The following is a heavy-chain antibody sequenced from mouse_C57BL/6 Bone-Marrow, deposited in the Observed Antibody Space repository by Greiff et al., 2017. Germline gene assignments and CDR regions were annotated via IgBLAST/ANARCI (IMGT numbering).Heavy chain of an antibody. CDR3: ARDEDYYLFDY. CDR2: INPGSGGT. D-gene: IGHD1-1*02. J-gene: IGHJ2*01. Sequence: QVQLQQSGAELVRPGTSVKVSCKASGYAFTNYLIEWVKQRPGQGLEWIGVINPGSGGTNYNEKFKGKATLTADKSSSTAYMQLSSLTSEDSAVYFCARDEDYYLFDYWGQGTTLTVSS. CDR1: GYAFTNYL. V-gene: IGHV1-54*01.